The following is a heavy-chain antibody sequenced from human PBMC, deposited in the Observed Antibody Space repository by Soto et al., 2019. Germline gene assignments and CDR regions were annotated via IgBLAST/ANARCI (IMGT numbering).Heavy chain of an antibody. Sequence: SETLSLTCTVSGGSISSYYWSWIRQPPGKGLEWIGYIYYSGSTNYNPSLKSRVTISVDTSKNQFSLKLSSVTAADTAVYYCARGGYRYSQVDYWGQGTLVTVSS. CDR1: GGSISSYY. D-gene: IGHD6-13*01. CDR2: IYYSGST. CDR3: ARGGYRYSQVDY. J-gene: IGHJ4*02. V-gene: IGHV4-59*01.